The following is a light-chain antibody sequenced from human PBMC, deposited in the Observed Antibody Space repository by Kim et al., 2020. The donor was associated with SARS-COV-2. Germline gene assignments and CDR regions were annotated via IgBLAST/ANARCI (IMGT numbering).Light chain of an antibody. CDR3: RKWDSSQSVIYV. CDR2: DKN. J-gene: IGLJ1*01. Sequence: KFTISCTGTSSHMRKNYVSWYKQVPETAPKLLIFDKNKRPPAIPDRFSCTKSGTTATLGITGLQTGDEADYYCRKWDSSQSVIYVFGTGSKITVL. CDR1: SSHMRKNY. V-gene: IGLV1-51*01.